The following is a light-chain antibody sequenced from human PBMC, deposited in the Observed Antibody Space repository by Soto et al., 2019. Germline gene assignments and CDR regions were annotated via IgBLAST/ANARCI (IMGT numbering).Light chain of an antibody. V-gene: IGKV1-27*01. CDR1: QGISNF. J-gene: IGKJ1*01. CDR3: QSYNSAPPKT. CDR2: AAS. Sequence: DIQMTQSPSSLSASVGDRVAITCRASQGISNFLAWYQQKPGKVPKVLIYAASTLQSGVPSRFSGSGSGTDFTLTISSLQPEDVATYFCQSYNSAPPKTFGQGTKVDIK.